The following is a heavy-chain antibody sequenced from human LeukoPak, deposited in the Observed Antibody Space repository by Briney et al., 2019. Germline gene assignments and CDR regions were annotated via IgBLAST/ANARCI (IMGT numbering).Heavy chain of an antibody. CDR2: IRSKANSYAT. V-gene: IGHV3-73*01. J-gene: IGHJ4*02. CDR3: TRSTYDSSGYHYFDY. Sequence: GGSLRLSCAASGFTFSGSAMHWVRQASGKGLEWVGRIRSKANSYATAYAASVKGRFTISRDDSKNTAYLQMNSLKTEDTAVYYCTRSTYDSSGYHYFDYWGQGTLVTVTS. CDR1: GFTFSGSA. D-gene: IGHD3-22*01.